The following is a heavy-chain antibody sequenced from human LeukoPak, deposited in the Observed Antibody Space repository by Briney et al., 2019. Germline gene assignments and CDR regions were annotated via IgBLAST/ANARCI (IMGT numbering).Heavy chain of an antibody. J-gene: IGHJ4*02. CDR3: TTGSPPFGY. CDR1: GYTFTGYY. Sequence: APVKVSCKASGYTFTGYYIHWVRQAPGQGLEWMGYINPNSVDTNFAQKFQGRVTMTTDTSISTAYMELSRLRSDDTAVYYCTTGSPPFGYWGQGTLVTVSS. V-gene: IGHV1-2*02. CDR2: INPNSVDT. D-gene: IGHD1-26*01.